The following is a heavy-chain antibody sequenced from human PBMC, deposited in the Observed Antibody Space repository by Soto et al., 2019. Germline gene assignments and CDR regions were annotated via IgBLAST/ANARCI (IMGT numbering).Heavy chain of an antibody. D-gene: IGHD5-18*01. CDR1: GFTVSSNY. J-gene: IGHJ6*02. CDR2: IYSGGST. CDR3: AGESTGYSYGYYYYGMDV. Sequence: GGSLRLSCAASGFTVSSNYMSWVRQAPGKGLEWVSVIYSGGSTYYADSVKGRFTISRHNSKNTLYLQMNSLRAEDTAVYYCAGESTGYSYGYYYYGMDVWGQGTTVTVS. V-gene: IGHV3-53*04.